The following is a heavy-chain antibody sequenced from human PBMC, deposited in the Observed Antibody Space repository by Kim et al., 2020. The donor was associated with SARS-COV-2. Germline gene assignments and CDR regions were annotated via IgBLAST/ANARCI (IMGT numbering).Heavy chain of an antibody. D-gene: IGHD6-19*01. Sequence: AQKLQGRVTMTTDTSTSTAYMELRSLRSDDTAVYYCARAHVGGWFSSFDYWGQGTLVTVSS. J-gene: IGHJ4*02. V-gene: IGHV1-18*01. CDR3: ARAHVGGWFSSFDY.